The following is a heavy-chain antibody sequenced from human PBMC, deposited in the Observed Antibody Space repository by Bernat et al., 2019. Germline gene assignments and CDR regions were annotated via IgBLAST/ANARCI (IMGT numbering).Heavy chain of an antibody. V-gene: IGHV3-21*05. CDR3: AGDPADSLTRNWFDP. J-gene: IGHJ5*02. CDR2: ISRISSPI. Sequence: EMQLVESGGGLVKPGGSLRLTCTASGFTFSDFSMNWVRQAPGKGLGWLSYISRISSPIYYADSVKGRFTISRDNAKSTLYLQMNSLRADDTAVYSCAGDPADSLTRNWFDPWGQGTLVTVSS. CDR1: GFTFSDFS. D-gene: IGHD4-4*01.